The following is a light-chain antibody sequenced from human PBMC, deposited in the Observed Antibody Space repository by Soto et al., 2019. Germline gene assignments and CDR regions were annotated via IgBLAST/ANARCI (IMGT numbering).Light chain of an antibody. CDR3: QSYDSSLSAVV. CDR1: SSNIGAGYD. CDR2: GNS. J-gene: IGLJ2*01. V-gene: IGLV1-40*01. Sequence: QAEVTQPPSVSGAPGQRVTISCTGSSSNIGAGYDVHWYQQLPGTAPKLLIYGNSNRPSGVPDRFSGSKSGTSASLAITGLQAEDEADYYCQSYDSSLSAVVFGGGTKLTVL.